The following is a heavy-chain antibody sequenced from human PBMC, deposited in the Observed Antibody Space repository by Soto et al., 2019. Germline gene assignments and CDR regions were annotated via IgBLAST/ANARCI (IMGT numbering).Heavy chain of an antibody. Sequence: GGSLRLSCAASGFSFSSYDMHWFRQATGKGLEWVSAIGTAGDTYYPGSVKGRFTISRENAKNSLYLQMNSLRAEDTAVYYCARVFYDILTGYYFFDYWGQGTLVTVS. J-gene: IGHJ4*02. D-gene: IGHD3-9*01. CDR1: GFSFSSYD. CDR2: IGTAGDT. V-gene: IGHV3-13*01. CDR3: ARVFYDILTGYYFFDY.